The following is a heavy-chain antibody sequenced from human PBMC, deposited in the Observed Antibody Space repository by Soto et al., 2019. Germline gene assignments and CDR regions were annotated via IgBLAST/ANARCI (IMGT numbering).Heavy chain of an antibody. CDR2: IERGGST. J-gene: IGHJ4*02. V-gene: IGHV4-34*01. CDR3: ARGYGSGSYWAY. CDR1: GGSFSGYY. D-gene: IGHD3-10*01. Sequence: SETLSLTCAVYGGSFSGYYWSWVRQPPGKGLEWIGEIERGGSTNYNPSLKSRVAISVDTSRNQFSLKVNSVTAADTAVYYCARGYGSGSYWAYWGQGTLVTVSS.